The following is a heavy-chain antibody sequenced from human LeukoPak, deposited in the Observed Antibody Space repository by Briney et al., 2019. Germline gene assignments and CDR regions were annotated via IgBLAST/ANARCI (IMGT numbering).Heavy chain of an antibody. V-gene: IGHV3-11*04. J-gene: IGHJ4*02. Sequence: PGGSLRLSCAGSGFTFNDYHMNWIRQSPGKGLGWVSYISSSGPIVYYAGSVKGRFTISRDNAQNSLYLQMNSLRAEDTAVYYCARDMGWQQFDQWGQGTLVTVSS. CDR1: GFTFNDYH. CDR3: ARDMGWQQFDQ. CDR2: ISSSGPIV. D-gene: IGHD5-24*01.